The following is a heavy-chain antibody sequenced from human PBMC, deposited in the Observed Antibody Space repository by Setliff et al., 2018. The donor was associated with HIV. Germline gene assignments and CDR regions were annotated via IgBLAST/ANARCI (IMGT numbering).Heavy chain of an antibody. D-gene: IGHD4-17*01. CDR2: INPNTGGT. J-gene: IGHJ4*02. CDR3: ASSYGDRGFFDY. V-gene: IGHV1-2*06. CDR1: GYTFTGYF. Sequence: ASVKVSCKTSGYTFTGYFLHWVRQAPGQGLEWMGRINPNTGGTNYAQKFQGRVTMTRGTSISTAYMELSRLRSVDTAVYYCASSYGDRGFFDYWGQGTLVTVSS.